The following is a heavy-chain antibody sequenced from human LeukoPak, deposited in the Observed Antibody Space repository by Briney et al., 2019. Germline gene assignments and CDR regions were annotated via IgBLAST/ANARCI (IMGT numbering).Heavy chain of an antibody. CDR2: INHSGST. J-gene: IGHJ4*02. V-gene: IGHV4-39*07. CDR1: GGSISSSSYY. D-gene: IGHD5-24*01. Sequence: PSETLSLTCTVSGGSISSSSYYWSWIRQPPGKGLEWIGKINHSGSTNYRPSLKSRVTISIDTSKNQFSLKLKSMTAADTAVYYCARGEGARDGYNYEGPFYFDYWGQGTLVTVSS. CDR3: ARGEGARDGYNYEGPFYFDY.